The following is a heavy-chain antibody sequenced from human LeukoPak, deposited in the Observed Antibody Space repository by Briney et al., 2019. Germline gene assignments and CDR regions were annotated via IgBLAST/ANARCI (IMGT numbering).Heavy chain of an antibody. CDR3: ARHFTFWSGYYFDY. CDR1: GGSISSGSYY. V-gene: IGHV4-61*02. CDR2: IYTSGST. D-gene: IGHD3-3*01. J-gene: IGHJ4*02. Sequence: SETLSLTCSVSGGSISSGSYYWSWIRQPAGKGLEWIGRIYTSGSTNYNPSLKSRVTISVDTSKNQFSLKLSSVTAADTAVYYCARHFTFWSGYYFDYWGQGTLVTVSS.